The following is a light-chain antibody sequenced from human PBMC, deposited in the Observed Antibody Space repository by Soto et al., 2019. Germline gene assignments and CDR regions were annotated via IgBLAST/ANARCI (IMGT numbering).Light chain of an antibody. V-gene: IGKV3-20*01. CDR2: GTS. CDR1: QSVSGN. CDR3: QQYGSSVT. J-gene: IGKJ4*01. Sequence: EIVLTQSPGTLSLSPGEGATLSCRASQSVSGNLAWYQQKPGQAPRLLIYGTSIRATGVPARFSGSGSGTDFTLTISRLEPEDFAVYYCQQYGSSVTFGGGTKVDIK.